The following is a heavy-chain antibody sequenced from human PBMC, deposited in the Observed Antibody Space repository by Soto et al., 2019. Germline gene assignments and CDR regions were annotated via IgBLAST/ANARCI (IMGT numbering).Heavy chain of an antibody. CDR2: ISYDGSNK. D-gene: IGHD1-26*01. CDR3: ARDREGGSYYNYYYYGMDV. CDR1: GFTFSSYA. V-gene: IGHV3-30-3*01. J-gene: IGHJ6*02. Sequence: LRLSCAASGFTFSSYAMHWVRQAPGKGLEWVAVISYDGSNKYYADSVKGRFTISRDNSKNTLYLQMNSLRAEDTAVYYCARDREGGSYYNYYYYGMDVWGQGTTVTVSS.